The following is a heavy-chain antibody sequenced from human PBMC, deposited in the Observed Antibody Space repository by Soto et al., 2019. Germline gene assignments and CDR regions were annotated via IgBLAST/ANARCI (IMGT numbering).Heavy chain of an antibody. Sequence: SETLSLTCTVSGASISGFYWSWIRKSAGKGLEWIGRIYATGTTDYNPSLKSRVTMSVDTSKKQFSLKLRSVTAADTAVYYCVRDGTKTLRDWFDPWGQGISVTVSS. D-gene: IGHD1-1*01. CDR3: VRDGTKTLRDWFDP. CDR2: IYATGTT. CDR1: GASISGFY. J-gene: IGHJ5*02. V-gene: IGHV4-4*07.